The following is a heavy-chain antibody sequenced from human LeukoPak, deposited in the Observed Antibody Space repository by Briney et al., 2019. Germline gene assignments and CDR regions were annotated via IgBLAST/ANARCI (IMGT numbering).Heavy chain of an antibody. CDR1: GVSISRTAYY. CDR3: ARQTGSGLFILP. V-gene: IGHV4-39*01. D-gene: IGHD3/OR15-3a*01. J-gene: IGHJ4*02. Sequence: SETLSLTCTVSGVSISRTAYYWGWIRQSPGKGLEWIANVYYSGNTYYNASLKSQVSISIDTSKNQFSLRLTSVTAADTAVYYCARQTGSGLFILPGGQGTLVTVSS. CDR2: VYYSGNT.